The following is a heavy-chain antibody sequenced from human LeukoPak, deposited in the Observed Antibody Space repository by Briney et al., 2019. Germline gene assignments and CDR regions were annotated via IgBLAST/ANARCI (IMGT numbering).Heavy chain of an antibody. CDR3: AKGLHSSSWNDAFDI. CDR2: IRFDSTNY. J-gene: IGHJ3*02. D-gene: IGHD6-13*01. Sequence: HSGGSLRLSCEASGFTFKYYVMHWVRQAPGKGLEWVAFIRFDSTNYYYADSVKGRFTISRDNSQNTLYLQMNSLRVEDTAMYYCAKGLHSSSWNDAFDIWGQGTVVTVSP. V-gene: IGHV3-30*02. CDR1: GFTFKYYV.